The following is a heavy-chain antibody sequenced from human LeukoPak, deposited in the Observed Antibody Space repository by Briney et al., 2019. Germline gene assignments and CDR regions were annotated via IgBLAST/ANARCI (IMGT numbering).Heavy chain of an antibody. D-gene: IGHD3-22*01. CDR2: IYYSGST. CDR3: AAHYYDSSGQGRFDP. CDR1: GGSISSYY. J-gene: IGHJ5*02. V-gene: IGHV4-59*01. Sequence: SETLSLTCTVSGGSISSYYWSWIRQPPGKGLEWIGYIYYSGSTNYNPSLKSRVTISVDTSKNQFSLKLSSVTAADTAVYYCAAHYYDSSGQGRFDPWGQGTLVTVSS.